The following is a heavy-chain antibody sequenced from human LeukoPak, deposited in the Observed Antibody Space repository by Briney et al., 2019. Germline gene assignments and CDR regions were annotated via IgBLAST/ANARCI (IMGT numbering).Heavy chain of an antibody. J-gene: IGHJ4*02. D-gene: IGHD4-17*01. V-gene: IGHV1-24*01. CDR3: ARAYGDQYYFDY. Sequence: GASVKVSCKVSGYTLTELSTHWVRQAPGKGLEWMGGFDPEDGETSYAQKFQGRVTMTRDTSTSTVYMELSSLRSEDTAVYYCARAYGDQYYFDYWGQGTLVTVSS. CDR2: FDPEDGET. CDR1: GYTLTELS.